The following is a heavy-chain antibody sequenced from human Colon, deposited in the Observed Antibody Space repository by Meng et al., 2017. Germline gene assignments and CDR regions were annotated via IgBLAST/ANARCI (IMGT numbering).Heavy chain of an antibody. Sequence: QMQLRESGPGLVKPSGTLSLTCAVSGVSISTTNWWTWFRQSPGKGLEWIGEIAHTGRTNYNRSLKSRVTVSMDKSKNRFSLNVTSVTAADTAVYHCGTTDINYCPIHYWGQGTLVTVSS. CDR2: IAHTGRT. CDR1: GVSISTTNW. J-gene: IGHJ4*02. V-gene: IGHV4-4*02. CDR3: GTTDINYCPIHY. D-gene: IGHD1/OR15-1a*01.